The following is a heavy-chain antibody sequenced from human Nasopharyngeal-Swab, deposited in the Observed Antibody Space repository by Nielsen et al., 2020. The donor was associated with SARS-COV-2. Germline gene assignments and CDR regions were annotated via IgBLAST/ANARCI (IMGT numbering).Heavy chain of an antibody. CDR3: ARVRFVGELIDAFDI. Sequence: GESLKISCAASGFTFSSYSMNWVRQALGKGLEWVSSISSSSSYIYYADSVKGRFTISRDNAKNSLYLQMNSLRAEDTAVYYCARVRFVGELIDAFDIWGQGTMVTVSS. CDR2: ISSSSSYI. J-gene: IGHJ3*02. CDR1: GFTFSSYS. V-gene: IGHV3-21*01. D-gene: IGHD1-26*01.